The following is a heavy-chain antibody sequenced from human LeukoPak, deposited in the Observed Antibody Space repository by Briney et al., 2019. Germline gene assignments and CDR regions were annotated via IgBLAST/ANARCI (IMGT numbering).Heavy chain of an antibody. Sequence: PGGSLGLSCSASGFTFSTYPMHWVRQAPGKGLEYVSTIFANGDVTSYAASVKGRFTTSRDNSKNTLYLQMSSLRPEDTAVYYCVKSPSDGLDVWGQGATVTVSS. CDR1: GFTFSTYP. CDR3: VKSPSDGLDV. CDR2: IFANGDVT. V-gene: IGHV3-64D*09. J-gene: IGHJ6*02.